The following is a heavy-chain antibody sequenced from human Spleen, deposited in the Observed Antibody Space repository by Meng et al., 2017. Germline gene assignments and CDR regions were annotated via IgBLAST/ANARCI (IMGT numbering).Heavy chain of an antibody. D-gene: IGHD3-22*01. V-gene: IGHV3-23*01. CDR2: ISGSGGST. J-gene: IGHJ4*02. CDR3: SKGLYYYDISGYFSPFDY. CDR1: GFTFSSYA. Sequence: GESLKISCAASGFTFSSYAMSWVRQAPGKGLEWVSAISGSGGSTYYADSVKGRFTISRDNSKNTLYLQMDSMRADDTALYYCSKGLYYYDISGYFSPFDYWGPRTLVTVSS.